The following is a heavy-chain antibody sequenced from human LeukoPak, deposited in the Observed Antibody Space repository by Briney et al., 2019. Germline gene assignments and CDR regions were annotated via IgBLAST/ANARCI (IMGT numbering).Heavy chain of an antibody. CDR3: ARSEDTGMVCTY. CDR2: IIPIFGTA. V-gene: IGHV1-69*05. J-gene: IGHJ4*02. CDR1: GGTFSSYA. D-gene: IGHD5-18*01. Sequence: SVKVSCKASGGTFSSYASSWVRQAPGQGLEWMGRIIPIFGTANYAQKFQGRVTITTDESTSTAYMELSSLRSEDTAVYYCARSEDTGMVCTYWGQGTLVTVSS.